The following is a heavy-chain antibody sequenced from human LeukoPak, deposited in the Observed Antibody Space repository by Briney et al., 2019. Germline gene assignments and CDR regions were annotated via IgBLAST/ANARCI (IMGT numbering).Heavy chain of an antibody. D-gene: IGHD3-22*01. Sequence: ASVKVSCKASGYTFTSYYMHWVRQAPGQGLEWMGIINPSGGSTSYAQKFQGRVTMTRDMSTSTVYMELSSLRSEDTAVYYCAREKSYYYDSSGSRGAFDIWGQGTMVTVSS. CDR1: GYTFTSYY. J-gene: IGHJ3*02. V-gene: IGHV1-46*01. CDR3: AREKSYYYDSSGSRGAFDI. CDR2: INPSGGST.